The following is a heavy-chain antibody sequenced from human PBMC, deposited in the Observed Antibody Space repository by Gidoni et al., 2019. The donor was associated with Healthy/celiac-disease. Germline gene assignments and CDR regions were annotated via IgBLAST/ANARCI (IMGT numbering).Heavy chain of an antibody. CDR2: IYYSGSP. Sequence: QLQLQESGPGLVKPSETLSPTCTVSGGSISSSSYYWGWSRQPPGKGLEWIGRIYYSGSPYYNPSLKSRVTISVDTSKNQFSLKLSSVTAADTAVYYCARQRGGNAKVPSGPLDYWGQGTLVTVSS. D-gene: IGHD2-15*01. CDR1: GGSISSSSYY. V-gene: IGHV4-39*01. J-gene: IGHJ4*02. CDR3: ARQRGGNAKVPSGPLDY.